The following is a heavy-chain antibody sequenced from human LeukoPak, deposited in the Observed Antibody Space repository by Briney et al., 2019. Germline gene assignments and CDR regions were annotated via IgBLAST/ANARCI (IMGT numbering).Heavy chain of an antibody. CDR1: GYTFTSYA. CDR3: ARDLIAAAGENWFDP. D-gene: IGHD6-13*01. Sequence: ASVKVSCKASGYTFTSYAMHWVRQAPGQRLEWMGWINAGNGNTKYSQKFQGRVTITRDTSASTAYMELSSLRSEDTAVYYCARDLIAAAGENWFDPWGQGTLVTVSS. CDR2: INAGNGNT. V-gene: IGHV1-3*01. J-gene: IGHJ5*02.